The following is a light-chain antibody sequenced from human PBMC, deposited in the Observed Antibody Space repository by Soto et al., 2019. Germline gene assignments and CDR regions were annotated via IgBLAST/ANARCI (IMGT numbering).Light chain of an antibody. Sequence: AIRMTQSPSSLSASTEEKVTIACRASQGISSYLAWYQQKPGKAPKLLIYAASTLQSGVPSRFSGSGSGTDFTLTISCLQSEDFATYYCQQYYSYPRTFGQGTKVDIK. CDR3: QQYYSYPRT. CDR2: AAS. J-gene: IGKJ1*01. CDR1: QGISSY. V-gene: IGKV1-8*01.